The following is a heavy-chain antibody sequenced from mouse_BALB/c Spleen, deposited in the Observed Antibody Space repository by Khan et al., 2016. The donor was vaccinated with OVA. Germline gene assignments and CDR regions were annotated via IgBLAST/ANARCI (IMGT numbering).Heavy chain of an antibody. J-gene: IGHJ3*01. CDR1: GYTFTSCW. D-gene: IGHD2-1*01. V-gene: IGHV1-61*01. Sequence: QVQLQQPGAELVRPGASVKLSCKASGYTFTSCWMNWVKLRPGQSLEWIGMIDPSDNKTHYNQMFKDKATLTVDKSSNTAYMQLSSLTSEDSAVXFCARGGYGTSFAFWGQGTLVTVSP. CDR2: IDPSDNKT. CDR3: ARGGYGTSFAF.